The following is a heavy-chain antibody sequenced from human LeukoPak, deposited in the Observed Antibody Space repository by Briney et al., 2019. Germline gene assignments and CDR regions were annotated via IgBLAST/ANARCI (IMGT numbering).Heavy chain of an antibody. J-gene: IGHJ4*02. CDR1: GFAVSSNS. D-gene: IGHD2-15*01. V-gene: IGHV3-66*01. CDR2: IYSDNT. CDR3: AGGLGRLVRY. Sequence: GGSLRLSCTVSGFAVSSNSMSWVRQAPGKGLEWVSFIYSDNTHYSDSVKGRFTISRDNSKNTLFLQMNSLRVDDTAVYYCAGGLGRLVRYWGQGTLVTVSS.